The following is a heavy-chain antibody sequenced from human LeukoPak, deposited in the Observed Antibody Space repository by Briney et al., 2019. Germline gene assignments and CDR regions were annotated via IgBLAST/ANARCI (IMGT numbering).Heavy chain of an antibody. D-gene: IGHD3-22*01. J-gene: IGHJ5*02. CDR3: ARDYYDSSGYYNWFDP. V-gene: IGHV3-21*01. Sequence: GGSLRLSCAASGFPFTSYSMNWVRQAPGRGLEWVSSISSSSSFIYYADSVKGRFTISRDNAKNSLYLQMNSLRAEDTAVYYCARDYYDSSGYYNWFDPWGQGTLVTVSS. CDR2: ISSSSSFI. CDR1: GFPFTSYS.